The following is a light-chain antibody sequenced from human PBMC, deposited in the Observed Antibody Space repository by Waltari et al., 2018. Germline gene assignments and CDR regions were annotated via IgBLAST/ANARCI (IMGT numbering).Light chain of an antibody. V-gene: IGLV1-44*01. CDR2: NNN. CDR1: SSTIGRHT. CDR3: STWDGSLTGVV. J-gene: IGLJ3*02. Sequence: QSVLTQPPSASGTPGQTVTIPCSGSSSTIGRHTVNWYQHLPGTAPKLLIYNNNQRPSGVPDRFSGSKSGTSASLALSGLQSDDEAHYYCSTWDGSLTGVVFGGGTKLTVL.